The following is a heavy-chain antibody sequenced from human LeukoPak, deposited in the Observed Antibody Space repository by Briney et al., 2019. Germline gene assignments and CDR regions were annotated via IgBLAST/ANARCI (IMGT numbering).Heavy chain of an antibody. CDR1: GYTFNSYE. CDR2: MNPDSGNT. J-gene: IGHJ4*02. D-gene: IGHD1-7*01. Sequence: ASVKVSCKASGYTFNSYEINWVRQATGQGLEWMGWMNPDSGNTGYAQKFQGRVTMTRNTSISTAYMELSSLRAEDTAVYYCARSSRELGGYAPWELMPPFDYWGQGTLVTVSS. V-gene: IGHV1-8*01. CDR3: ARSSRELGGYAPWELMPPFDY.